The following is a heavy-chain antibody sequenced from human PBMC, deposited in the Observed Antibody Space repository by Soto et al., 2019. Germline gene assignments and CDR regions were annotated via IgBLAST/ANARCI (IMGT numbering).Heavy chain of an antibody. CDR1: GGTFSSYA. V-gene: IGHV1-69*13. J-gene: IGHJ6*02. D-gene: IGHD2-2*01. Sequence: ASVKVSCKASGGTFSSYAISWVRQAPGQGLEWMGGVIPIFGTANYAQKFQGRVTITADESTSTAYMELSSLRSEDTAVYYCARGLGYCSSTSCQGYYYYGMDVWGQGTTVTVSS. CDR2: VIPIFGTA. CDR3: ARGLGYCSSTSCQGYYYYGMDV.